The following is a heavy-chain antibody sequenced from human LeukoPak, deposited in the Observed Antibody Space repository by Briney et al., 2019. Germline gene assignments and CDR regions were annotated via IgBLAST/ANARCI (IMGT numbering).Heavy chain of an antibody. Sequence: VASVKVSCKASGYAFTNYGVGWLRLASGQGLQWLGWISTFNGNTNYAQIVQDRVTMTTDTSTNTAYLELRSLRSDDTAVYYCARRHLIGNGYFDHWGQGTLVTVSS. V-gene: IGHV1-18*01. CDR2: ISTFNGNT. CDR1: GYAFTNYG. D-gene: IGHD1-1*01. CDR3: ARRHLIGNGYFDH. J-gene: IGHJ4*02.